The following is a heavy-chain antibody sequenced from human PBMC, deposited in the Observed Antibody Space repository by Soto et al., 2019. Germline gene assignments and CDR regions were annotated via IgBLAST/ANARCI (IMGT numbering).Heavy chain of an antibody. V-gene: IGHV3-66*02. CDR1: GFTVSSNY. CDR2: IYSGGST. CDR3: GRDISKVGEYAFDI. J-gene: IGHJ3*02. Sequence: GGSLRLSCAASGFTVSSNYMSWVRQAPGKGLEWVSVIYSGGSTYYADSVKGRFTISRDNSKNTLYLQMNSLRAEDTAVDYCGRDISKVGEYAFDIWGQGTMVTVSS. D-gene: IGHD2-15*01.